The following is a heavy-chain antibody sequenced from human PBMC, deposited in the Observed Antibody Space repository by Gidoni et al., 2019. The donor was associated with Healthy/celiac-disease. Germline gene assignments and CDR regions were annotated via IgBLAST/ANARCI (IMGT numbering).Heavy chain of an antibody. J-gene: IGHJ4*02. CDR2: ISGSGGST. V-gene: IGHV3-23*01. CDR1: VFPFNSYA. CDR3: AKDYQDYYDLYYFDY. Sequence: EVQLLESGGGLVQPGGSLRLSCAASVFPFNSYAMSWVRQAPGKGLEWVSAISGSGGSTYYADSVKGRFTISRDNSKNTLYLQMNSLRAEDTAVYYCAKDYQDYYDLYYFDYWGQGTLVTVSS. D-gene: IGHD3-22*01.